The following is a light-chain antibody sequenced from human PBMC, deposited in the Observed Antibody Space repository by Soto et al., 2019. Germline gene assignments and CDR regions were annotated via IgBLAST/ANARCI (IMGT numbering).Light chain of an antibody. CDR1: SSDVGACDY. CDR3: SSYTSISTRV. CDR2: EVS. J-gene: IGLJ1*01. Sequence: QSALTQPASVSGSPGQSITISCTGTSSDVGACDYVSWYQQHPDKAPKLMIYEVSNRPSGVSNRFYGSKSVNTATLTISGLQAEDEADYYCSSYTSISTRVFGTGTKVTVL. V-gene: IGLV2-14*03.